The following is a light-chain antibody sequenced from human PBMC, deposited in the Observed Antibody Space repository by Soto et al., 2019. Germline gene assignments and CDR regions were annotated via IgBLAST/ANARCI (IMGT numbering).Light chain of an antibody. J-gene: IGKJ1*01. V-gene: IGKV1-5*01. Sequence: DIQMTQSPSTLSASVGDRVTITCRASQSISSWLAWYQQKPGKAPKLLIYDASSLESGVPSRFSGSGSGTEFTLTISSLQPDDFATYYCQQYYSYPWTFGQGTKAEIK. CDR2: DAS. CDR1: QSISSW. CDR3: QQYYSYPWT.